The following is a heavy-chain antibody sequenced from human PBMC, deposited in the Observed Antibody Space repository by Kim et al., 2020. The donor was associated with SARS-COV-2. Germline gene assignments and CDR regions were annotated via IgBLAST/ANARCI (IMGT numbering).Heavy chain of an antibody. Sequence: VKGRFTISRDNSKNTLYLQMNSLRAEDTAVYYCAKSRYCSSTSCPPGVDYWGQGTLVSSPQ. CDR3: AKSRYCSSTSCPPGVDY. J-gene: IGHJ4*02. D-gene: IGHD2-2*01. V-gene: IGHV3-23*01.